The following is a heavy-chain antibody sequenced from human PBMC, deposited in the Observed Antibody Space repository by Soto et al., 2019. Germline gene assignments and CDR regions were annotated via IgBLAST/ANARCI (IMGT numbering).Heavy chain of an antibody. V-gene: IGHV3-7*01. D-gene: IGHD3-16*01. CDR3: ASWVSTLNY. Sequence: EVQLVESGGGLVQPGGSLRLSCVTSGFTFSDSWMNWVRQAPGKGLEWLANLNQDGSVRKYVDSLKGRFTISRDNARNSVYLEIHNPTPEDTAVYYCASWVSTLNYWGQGARVTVSS. CDR2: LNQDGSVR. J-gene: IGHJ4*02. CDR1: GFTFSDSW.